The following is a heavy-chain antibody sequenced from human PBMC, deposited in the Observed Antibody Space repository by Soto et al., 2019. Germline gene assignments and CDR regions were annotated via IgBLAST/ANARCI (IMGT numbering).Heavy chain of an antibody. Sequence: GGSLRLSCAASGFPFSSFAMHWVRQAPGKGLEWVAVISYDGSNKYYADSVKGRFTISRDNSKNTLYLQMNSLRAEDTAVYYCARDKGLSGYYAFDIWGQGTMVTVSS. CDR1: GFPFSSFA. D-gene: IGHD3-22*01. V-gene: IGHV3-30-3*01. CDR3: ARDKGLSGYYAFDI. CDR2: ISYDGSNK. J-gene: IGHJ3*02.